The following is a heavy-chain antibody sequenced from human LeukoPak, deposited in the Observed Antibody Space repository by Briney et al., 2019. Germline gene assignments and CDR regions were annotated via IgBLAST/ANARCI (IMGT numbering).Heavy chain of an antibody. CDR1: GYSSTTYW. CDR2: IYPGDSDT. J-gene: IGHJ6*02. V-gene: IGHV5-51*01. CDR3: ARSDQLKWFGDPRRPFYYGMDV. Sequence: AGESLKISCKGSGYSSTTYWIGWVRQMPGKGLEWMGIIYPGDSDTRYSPSFQGHVTISGDKSISTAYLQWSRLKASDTAKYYCARSDQLKWFGDPRRPFYYGMDVWGQGTTVTVFS. D-gene: IGHD3-10*01.